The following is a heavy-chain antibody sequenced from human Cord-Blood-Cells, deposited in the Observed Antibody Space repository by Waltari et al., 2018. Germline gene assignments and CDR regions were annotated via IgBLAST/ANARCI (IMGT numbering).Heavy chain of an antibody. CDR3: AKAYYYDSSGFVDY. J-gene: IGHJ4*02. Sequence: EVQLLESGGGLVQPGGSLRLSCAASGFTFSRSALSWVRQAPGKGLEWVSAISGSGGSTYYADSVKGRLTISRDNSKNTLYLQMNSLRAEDTAVYYCAKAYYYDSSGFVDYWGQGTLVTVSS. V-gene: IGHV3-23*01. CDR2: ISGSGGST. CDR1: GFTFSRSA. D-gene: IGHD3-22*01.